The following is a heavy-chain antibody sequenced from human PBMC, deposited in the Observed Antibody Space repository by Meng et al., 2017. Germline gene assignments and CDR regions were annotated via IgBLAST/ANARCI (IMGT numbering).Heavy chain of an antibody. Sequence: SVKVSCKASGGTFSSYAISWVRQAPGQGLEWMGGIIPIFGTANYAQKFQGRVTITTDESTSTAYMELSSLRSADTAVYYCARSGIVGATTSYYYGMDVWGQGTTVTVSS. CDR3: ARSGIVGATTSYYYGMDV. CDR2: IIPIFGTA. J-gene: IGHJ6*02. CDR1: GGTFSSYA. V-gene: IGHV1-69*05. D-gene: IGHD1-26*01.